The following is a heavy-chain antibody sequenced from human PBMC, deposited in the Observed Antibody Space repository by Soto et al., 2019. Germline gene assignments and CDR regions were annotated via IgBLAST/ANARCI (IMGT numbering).Heavy chain of an antibody. D-gene: IGHD3-22*01. V-gene: IGHV4-31*03. CDR2: IYYSGST. CDR1: GGSISSGGYY. CDR3: ASLSAGNYYDSSGYYFDY. J-gene: IGHJ4*02. Sequence: SETLSLTCTVSGGSISSGGYYWSWIRQHPGKGLEWIGYIYYSGSTYYNPSLNSRVTISVEKSKNQFSLKLSSVTAADTAVYYCASLSAGNYYDSSGYYFDYWGQGTLVTVSS.